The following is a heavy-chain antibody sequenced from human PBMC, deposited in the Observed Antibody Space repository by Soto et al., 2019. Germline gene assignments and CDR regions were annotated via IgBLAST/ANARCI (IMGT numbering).Heavy chain of an antibody. D-gene: IGHD6-13*01. CDR3: ALPGIAAAGTWGGLDY. V-gene: IGHV3-53*01. CDR1: GFTVSSNY. CDR2: IYSGGST. Sequence: VQLVESGGGLIQPGGSLRLSCAASGFTVSSNYMSWVRQAPGKGLEWVSVIYSGGSTYYADSVKGRFTISRDNSKNTLYLQMNSLRAEDTAVYYCALPGIAAAGTWGGLDYWGQGTLVTVSS. J-gene: IGHJ4*02.